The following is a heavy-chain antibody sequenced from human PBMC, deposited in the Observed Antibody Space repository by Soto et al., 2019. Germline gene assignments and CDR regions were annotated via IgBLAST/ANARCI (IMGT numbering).Heavy chain of an antibody. Sequence: QVQLVESGGGVVQPGRSLRLSCAASGFTFSSYAMHWVRQAPGKGLEWVAVISYDGSNKYYADSVKGRFTISRDNSKNTLYLQMNSLRAEDTAVYYCARDRSTTRDYYYGTDVWGQGTTVTVSS. D-gene: IGHD4-4*01. CDR3: ARDRSTTRDYYYGTDV. J-gene: IGHJ6*02. CDR2: ISYDGSNK. V-gene: IGHV3-30-3*01. CDR1: GFTFSSYA.